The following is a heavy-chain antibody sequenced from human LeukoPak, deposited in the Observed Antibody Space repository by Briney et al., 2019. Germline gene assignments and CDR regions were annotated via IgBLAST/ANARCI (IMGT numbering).Heavy chain of an antibody. CDR2: IYSGGST. CDR1: GFTVSSNY. CDR3: ARDTPRYCSSTSCSRDAFDI. V-gene: IGHV3-66*02. Sequence: PGGSLTLSCAPSGFTVSSNYMSWVRQAPGKGLEWVSVIYSGGSTYYADSVEGRFTISRDNTKNTLYLQVNSLRAEDTAVYYCARDTPRYCSSTSCSRDAFDIWGQGTMVTVSS. J-gene: IGHJ3*02. D-gene: IGHD2-2*01.